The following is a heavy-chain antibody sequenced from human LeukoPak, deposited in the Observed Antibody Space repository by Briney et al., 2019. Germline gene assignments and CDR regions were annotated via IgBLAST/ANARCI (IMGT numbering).Heavy chain of an antibody. Sequence: KPGGSLRLSCAASGLTFDDCGMSWVRQAPGKGLEWVCGIRRESDGVTSEDAPPVKGRFTIARDDSKNTLFLEMSSLKTDDTAVYYCIIPQFYSGSRNDYWGQGILVSVSS. J-gene: IGHJ4*02. D-gene: IGHD6-19*01. CDR1: GLTFDDCG. CDR2: IRRESDGVTS. V-gene: IGHV3-15*01. CDR3: IIPQFYSGSRNDY.